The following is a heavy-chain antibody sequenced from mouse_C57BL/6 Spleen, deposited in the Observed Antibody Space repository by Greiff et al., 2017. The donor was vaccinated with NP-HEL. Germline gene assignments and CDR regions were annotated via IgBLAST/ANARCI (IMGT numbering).Heavy chain of an antibody. CDR3: ARLTDYYFDY. Sequence: VQLQQSGPELVKPGASVKISCKASGYTFTDYYMNWVKQSHGKSLEWIGDINPNNGGTSYNQKFKGKATLTVDKSSSTAYMELRSLTSEDSAVYYCARLTDYYFDYWGQGTTLTVSS. CDR1: GYTFTDYY. J-gene: IGHJ2*01. CDR2: INPNNGGT. V-gene: IGHV1-26*01.